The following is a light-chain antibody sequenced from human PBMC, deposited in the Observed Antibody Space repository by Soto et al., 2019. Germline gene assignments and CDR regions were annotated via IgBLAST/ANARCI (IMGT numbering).Light chain of an antibody. J-gene: IGLJ1*01. Sequence: SYDLTQSPSVSVAPGQTARITCDAYNIGSKTVHWYQQTPGQAPVLVVYDGSDRPSGIPERFSGSNSGSTATLTISRVEDGDEADYYCQVWDSSSDDYVLGTGNKVTVL. CDR1: NIGSKT. CDR2: DGS. CDR3: QVWDSSSDDYV. V-gene: IGLV3-21*02.